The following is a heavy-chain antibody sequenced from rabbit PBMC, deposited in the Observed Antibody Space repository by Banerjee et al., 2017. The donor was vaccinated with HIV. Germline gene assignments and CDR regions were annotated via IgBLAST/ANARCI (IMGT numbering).Heavy chain of an antibody. D-gene: IGHD4-1*01. CDR3: ARDLAGVIGWNFNL. J-gene: IGHJ4*01. Sequence: QEQVEESGGGLVKPEGSLTLTCTASGFDLSSNYHMCWVRQAPGKGLEWIACIYVGSSATTYYASWAKGRFTISKTSSTTVTLQMTSLTAADTATYFCARDLAGVIGWNFNLWGQGTLVTVS. CDR2: IYVGSSATT. V-gene: IGHV1S45*01. CDR1: GFDLSSNYH.